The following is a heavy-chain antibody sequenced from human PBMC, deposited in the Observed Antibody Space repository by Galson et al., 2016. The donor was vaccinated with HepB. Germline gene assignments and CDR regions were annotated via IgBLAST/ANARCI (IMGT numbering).Heavy chain of an antibody. CDR2: IWYDGSKK. J-gene: IGHJ4*02. D-gene: IGHD1-1*01. V-gene: IGHV3-33*01. CDR1: GFTFDRYG. CDR3: ARERFGFTGAPASPFDD. Sequence: SLRLSCAASGFTFDRYGMHWVRQAPGKGLEWVAVIWYDGSKKYYADAVKGRFTISRDNSRNTLDLQMNSLKIEDTALYFCARERFGFTGAPASPFDDWGQGTPVTVSS.